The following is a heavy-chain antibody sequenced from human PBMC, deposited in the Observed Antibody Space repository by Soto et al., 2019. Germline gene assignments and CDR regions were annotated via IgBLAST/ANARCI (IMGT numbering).Heavy chain of an antibody. CDR2: IYYSGRT. V-gene: IGHV4-39*01. D-gene: IGHD3-10*01. CDR1: GGSISGSPYY. CDR3: VRHGSGSYLPIDY. Sequence: TSEALSLTCTVSGGSISGSPYYWGWIRQPPGKGLEYIGSIYYSGRTYYNPSLKSRVTVSVDTSKNQFSLKLSSVSAADTAVFYCVRHGSGSYLPIDYWGQGTLVTVSS. J-gene: IGHJ4*02.